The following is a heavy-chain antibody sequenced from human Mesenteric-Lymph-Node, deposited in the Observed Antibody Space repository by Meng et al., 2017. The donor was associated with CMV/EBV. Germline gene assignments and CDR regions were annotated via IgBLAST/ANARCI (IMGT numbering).Heavy chain of an antibody. CDR2: VDYSGRR. CDR1: GDSVNTNNYA. J-gene: IGHJ4*02. Sequence: SETLSLTCTVSGDSVNTNNYAWAWIRQPPGKGLEWIANVDYSGRRNYNPSLKSRVTISVDTSKNQFSLKLSSVTAADTAVYYCARGRAAALDYWGQGTLVTVSS. D-gene: IGHD6-13*01. V-gene: IGHV4-61*05. CDR3: ARGRAAALDY.